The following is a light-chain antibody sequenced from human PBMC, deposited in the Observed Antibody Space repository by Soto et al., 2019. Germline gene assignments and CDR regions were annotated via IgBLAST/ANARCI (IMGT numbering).Light chain of an antibody. CDR2: TAS. Sequence: IVLTQSPATQSLSPGERATLSCRASPSVTNFLAWYQQKPGRAPRLLIYTASTRATDIPDRFSGSGSGTDFTLTISRLEHEDVAVYYCQQYGSSPWAFGQGTKVDIK. CDR1: PSVTNF. CDR3: QQYGSSPWA. J-gene: IGKJ1*01. V-gene: IGKV3-20*01.